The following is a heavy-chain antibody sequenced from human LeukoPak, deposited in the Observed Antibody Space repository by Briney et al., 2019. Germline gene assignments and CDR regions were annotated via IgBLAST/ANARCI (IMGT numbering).Heavy chain of an antibody. Sequence: PGGSLRLSCAASGFTFSDYYMSWIRQAPGKGLEWVSYISSSGSTIYYADSVKGRFTISRDNAKNSLYLQMNSLKAEDTAVYYCARHNDYGDYFDYWGQGTLVTVSS. CDR1: GFTFSDYY. V-gene: IGHV3-11*01. CDR2: ISSSGSTI. D-gene: IGHD4-17*01. J-gene: IGHJ4*02. CDR3: ARHNDYGDYFDY.